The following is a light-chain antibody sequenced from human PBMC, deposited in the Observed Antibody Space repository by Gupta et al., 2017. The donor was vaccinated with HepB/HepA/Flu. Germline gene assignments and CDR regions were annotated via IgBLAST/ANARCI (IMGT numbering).Light chain of an antibody. CDR3: QTWGTGIWV. V-gene: IGLV4-69*01. J-gene: IGLJ3*02. CDR2: LNTDGSH. Sequence: QLVLTQSPSASASLGASVNLTCTLSSGHSSYAIAWLQQQPEKGPRYLMKLNTDGSHTKGDGIPDRFSGSSSGAERYLTISSLQSEDEADYYCQTWGTGIWVFGGGTKLTVL. CDR1: SGHSSYA.